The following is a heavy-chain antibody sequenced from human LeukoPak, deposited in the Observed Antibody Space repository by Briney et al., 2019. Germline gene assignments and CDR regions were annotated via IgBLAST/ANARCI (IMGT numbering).Heavy chain of an antibody. J-gene: IGHJ5*02. Sequence: TGGSLRLSCAASGLTFSSYAMSWVRQAPGKGLEWVSAISGSGGSTYYADSVKGRFTISRDNSKNTLYLQMNSLRAEDTAVYYCAKDPASSGWYPNWFDPWGQGTLVTVSS. CDR1: GLTFSSYA. D-gene: IGHD6-19*01. V-gene: IGHV3-23*01. CDR2: ISGSGGST. CDR3: AKDPASSGWYPNWFDP.